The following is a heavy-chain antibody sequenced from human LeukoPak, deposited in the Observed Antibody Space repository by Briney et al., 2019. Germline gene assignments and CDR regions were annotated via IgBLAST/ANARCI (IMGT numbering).Heavy chain of an antibody. CDR1: GGSISSGGYY. CDR2: SNDSGST. D-gene: IGHD3-10*01. J-gene: IGHJ4*02. CDR3: ARSDYYGSGSYYNQLYYFDY. V-gene: IGHV4-31*03. Sequence: SQTLSLTCTVSGGSISSGGYYWSWIRQHPGKGLEWIGCSNDSGSTYYNPSLKSRVTISVDTSKNQFSLKLSSVTAADTAVYYCARSDYYGSGSYYNQLYYFDYWGQGTLVTVSS.